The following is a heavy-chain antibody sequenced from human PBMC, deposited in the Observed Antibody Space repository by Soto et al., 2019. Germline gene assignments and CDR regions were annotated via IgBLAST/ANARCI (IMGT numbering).Heavy chain of an antibody. J-gene: IGHJ3*02. CDR3: AHLLIAAAGTEAFDI. Sequence: KESGPTLVKPTQTLTLTCTFSGFSLSTSGVGVGWIRQPPGKALEWLALIYWNDDKRYSPSLKSRLTITKDTSKNQVVLTMTNMDPVDTATYYCAHLLIAAAGTEAFDIWGQGTMVTVSS. CDR2: IYWNDDK. D-gene: IGHD6-13*01. CDR1: GFSLSTSGVG. V-gene: IGHV2-5*01.